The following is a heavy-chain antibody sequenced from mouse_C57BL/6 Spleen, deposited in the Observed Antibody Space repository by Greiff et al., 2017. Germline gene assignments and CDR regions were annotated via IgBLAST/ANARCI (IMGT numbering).Heavy chain of an antibody. CDR1: GFSFTSYG. Sequence: VKLMESGPGLVAPSQRLSITCTVSGFSFTSYGVSWVRQPPGKGLEWLGVIWGDGSTNYHSALISRLTISKVNSKSHVFLKLNSLQTDDTATYYCAKPRGRGDLGFAYWGQGTLVTVSA. J-gene: IGHJ3*01. CDR3: AKPRGRGDLGFAY. V-gene: IGHV2-3*01. D-gene: IGHD3-3*01. CDR2: IWGDGST.